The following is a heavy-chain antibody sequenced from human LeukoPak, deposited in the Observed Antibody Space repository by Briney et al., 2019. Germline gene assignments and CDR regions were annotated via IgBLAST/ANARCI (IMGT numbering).Heavy chain of an antibody. CDR2: IYSGGST. CDR1: GFTVSSNY. V-gene: IGHV3-66*04. Sequence: GGSLRLSCAASGFTVSSNYMSWVRQAPGKGLEWVSVIYSGGSTYYADSVKGRFTISRDNSKNTLYLQMNSLRAEDTAVYYCARHSGRGIYDYVWGSYHNGPQGFDYWGQGTLVTVSS. J-gene: IGHJ4*02. CDR3: ARHSGRGIYDYVWGSYHNGPQGFDY. D-gene: IGHD3-16*02.